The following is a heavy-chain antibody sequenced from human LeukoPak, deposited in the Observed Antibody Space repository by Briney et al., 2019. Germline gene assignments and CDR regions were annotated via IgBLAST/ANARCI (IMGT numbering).Heavy chain of an antibody. CDR3: ASDKVATSGDF. CDR2: ITSAGRAI. CDR1: GFIFGDFY. D-gene: IGHD5-12*01. V-gene: IGHV3-11*01. J-gene: IGHJ4*02. Sequence: GGSLRLSCAASGFIFGDFYMSWIRQAPGKGLEWVSYITSAGRAIYYADSVQGRFTISRDNARNSLYLQMNGLRAEDTAVYYCASDKVATSGDFWGQGTLVTVSS.